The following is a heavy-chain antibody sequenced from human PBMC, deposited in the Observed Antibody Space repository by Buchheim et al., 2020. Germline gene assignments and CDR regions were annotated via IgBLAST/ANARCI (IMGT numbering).Heavy chain of an antibody. CDR2: IHSTGSTI. CDR1: GFAFSGYE. Sequence: EVQLVESGGGLVQPGGSLRLSCAASGFAFSGYEVNWVRQAPGKGLEWVSYIHSTGSTIYYADSVRGRFTISRDNAKNSLYLQMNSLRVEDTAVYYCAVQIISAFDYWGQGTL. CDR3: AVQIISAFDY. D-gene: IGHD6-25*01. V-gene: IGHV3-48*03. J-gene: IGHJ4*02.